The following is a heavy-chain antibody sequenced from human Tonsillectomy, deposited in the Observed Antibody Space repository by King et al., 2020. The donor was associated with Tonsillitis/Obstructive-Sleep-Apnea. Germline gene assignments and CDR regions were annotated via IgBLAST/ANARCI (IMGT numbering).Heavy chain of an antibody. J-gene: IGHJ4*02. CDR2: INPSGGST. CDR3: ARPPGGFWSGYSRAPLGY. V-gene: IGHV1-46*01. Sequence: QLVQSGAEVKKPGASVKISCKASGYTFTSYYIHWVRQAPGQGLEWMGIINPSGGSTSYAQKFQGRFTLTRDTSTSTVYMELSSLGSEDTALYYCARPPGGFWSGYSRAPLGYWGQGTLVTVSS. D-gene: IGHD3-3*01. CDR1: GYTFTSYY.